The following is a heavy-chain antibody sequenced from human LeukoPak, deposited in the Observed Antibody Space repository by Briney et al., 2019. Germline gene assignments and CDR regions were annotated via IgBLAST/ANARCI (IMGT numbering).Heavy chain of an antibody. CDR1: GFTFSSYD. CDR3: ARVAAAGKGFDH. CDR2: IGTAGDT. Sequence: GGSLRLSCTASGFTFSSYDMHWVRQGTGKGLEWVSAIGTAGDTYYGGSVQGRFTISRENAKNSLYLQMSSLRAGDTAVYYCARVAAAGKGFDHWGQGTLVTVSS. J-gene: IGHJ4*02. V-gene: IGHV3-13*01. D-gene: IGHD6-13*01.